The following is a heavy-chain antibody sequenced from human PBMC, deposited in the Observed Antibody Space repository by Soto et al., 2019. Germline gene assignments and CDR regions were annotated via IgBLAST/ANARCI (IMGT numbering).Heavy chain of an antibody. CDR1: GYSFTSYW. CDR3: ARRGSSSWLQLGESYGMDV. CDR2: IDASDSYT. Sequence: PGESLKISCKGSGYSFTSYWISWVRQMPGKGLEWMGRIDASDSYTNYSPSFQGHVTISADKSISTAYLQWSSLKASDTAMYYCARRGSSSWLQLGESYGMDVWGQGTTVTVSS. J-gene: IGHJ6*02. V-gene: IGHV5-10-1*01. D-gene: IGHD6-13*01.